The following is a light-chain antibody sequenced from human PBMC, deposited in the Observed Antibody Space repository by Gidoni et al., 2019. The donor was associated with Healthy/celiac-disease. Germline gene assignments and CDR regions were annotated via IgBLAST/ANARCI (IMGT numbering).Light chain of an antibody. CDR1: QSLVPSDGNTY. V-gene: IGKV2-24*01. CDR2: KIS. Sequence: IVMSQTPLSSSVTLGQPASISCRSSQSLVPSDGNTYFSLLQQKPGQPPRLLIYKISNRFYGVPDRFSGSGAGTDFTLKISRVEAEDVGVYYCMQATQFPPSYTFGQGTKLEIK. CDR3: MQATQFPPSYT. J-gene: IGKJ2*01.